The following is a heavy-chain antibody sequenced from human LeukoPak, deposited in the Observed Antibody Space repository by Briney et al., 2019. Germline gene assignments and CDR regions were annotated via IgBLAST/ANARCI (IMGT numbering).Heavy chain of an antibody. CDR2: ISYDGSNK. V-gene: IGHV3-30-3*01. CDR1: GFTFSSYA. CDR3: ARAAYDSSGYYQAACGY. J-gene: IGHJ4*02. Sequence: GRSLRLSCAASGFTFSSYAMHWVRQAPGKGLEWVAVISYDGSNKYYADSVKGRFTISRDNSKNTLYLQMNSLRAEDTAVYYCARAAYDSSGYYQAACGYWGQGTLVTVSS. D-gene: IGHD3-22*01.